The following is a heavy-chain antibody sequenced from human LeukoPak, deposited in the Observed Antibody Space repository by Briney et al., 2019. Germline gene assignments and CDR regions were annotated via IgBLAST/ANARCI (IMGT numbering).Heavy chain of an antibody. V-gene: IGHV3-15*01. J-gene: IGHJ6*03. D-gene: IGHD2-15*01. CDR2: IKSKTDGGTT. CDR3: TTKSPGRWGYYYYYMDV. Sequence: PGGSLRLSCIASGFTFSNYWMAWVRQAPGKGLEWVGRIKSKTDGGTTDYAAPVKGRFTISRDDSKNTLYLQMNSLKTEDTAVYYCTTKSPGRWGYYYYYMDVWGKGTTVTVSS. CDR1: GFTFSNYW.